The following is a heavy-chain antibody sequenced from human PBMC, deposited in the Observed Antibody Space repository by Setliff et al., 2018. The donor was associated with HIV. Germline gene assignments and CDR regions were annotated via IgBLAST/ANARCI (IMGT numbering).Heavy chain of an antibody. D-gene: IGHD4-17*01. Sequence: SETLSLTCTVSSGSISGHYWSWIRQPPGKGLEWIGYIYSSGSTNYNPSLKSRVTISVDTSKSQFSLRLTSVTAADTALYYCARVLTVDNGGGYIDYWGQGSLVTVSS. CDR3: ARVLTVDNGGGYIDY. V-gene: IGHV4-59*11. CDR2: IYSSGST. J-gene: IGHJ4*02. CDR1: SGSISGHY.